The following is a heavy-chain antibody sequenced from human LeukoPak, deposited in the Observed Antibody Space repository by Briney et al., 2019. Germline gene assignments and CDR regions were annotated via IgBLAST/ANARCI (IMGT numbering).Heavy chain of an antibody. D-gene: IGHD6-19*01. V-gene: IGHV3-53*01. CDR2: IYSGGAT. CDR3: ARGRFSGPDDY. CDR1: EFSVSSNY. Sequence: GGSLRLSCAVSEFSVSSNYMNWVRQAPGKGLEWVSVIYSGGATYYADSVRGRFTISRDNSKNMVSLQMTSLGAEDTAVYYCARGRFSGPDDYWGQGTLVTVSP. J-gene: IGHJ4*02.